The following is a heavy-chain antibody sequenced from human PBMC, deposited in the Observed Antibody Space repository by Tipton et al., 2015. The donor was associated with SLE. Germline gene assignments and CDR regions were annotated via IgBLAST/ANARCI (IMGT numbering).Heavy chain of an antibody. Sequence: QLVQSGAEVKQPGTSVRVSCKPSGYTFINYPIHWLRQAPGQRLEWMGWINVDNGHTKYSQNFQGRVTMTSDTSASTAYMEMSSLRSEDTAVYYCARDSTMTTVTIADFQHWGQGTLVTVSS. CDR1: GYTFINYP. D-gene: IGHD4-17*01. CDR2: INVDNGHT. J-gene: IGHJ1*01. V-gene: IGHV1-3*01. CDR3: ARDSTMTTVTIADFQH.